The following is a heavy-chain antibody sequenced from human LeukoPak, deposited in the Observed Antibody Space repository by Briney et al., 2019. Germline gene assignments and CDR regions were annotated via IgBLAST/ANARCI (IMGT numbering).Heavy chain of an antibody. CDR1: GFTFSSYG. D-gene: IGHD6-13*01. CDR3: ARTLFPPLYSSSWYYFDY. V-gene: IGHV3-30*03. Sequence: GGSLRLSCAASGFTFSSYGMHWVRQAPGKGLEWVAVISYDGSNKYHADSVKGRFTISRDNSKNTLYLQMNSLRAEDTAVYYCARTLFPPLYSSSWYYFDYWGQGTLVTVSS. CDR2: ISYDGSNK. J-gene: IGHJ4*02.